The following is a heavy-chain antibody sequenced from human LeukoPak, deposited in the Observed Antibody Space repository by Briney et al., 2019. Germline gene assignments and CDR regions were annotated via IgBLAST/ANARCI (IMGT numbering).Heavy chain of an antibody. CDR3: ARVRQDGRQQLFYFDY. J-gene: IGHJ4*02. CDR2: IYTSGST. CDR1: GGSISSSSYY. Sequence: SETLSLTCTVSGGSISSSSYYWGWIRQPPGKGLEWIGRIYTSGSTNYNPSLKSRVTISVDTSKNQFSLKLSSVTAADTAVYYCARVRQDGRQQLFYFDYWGQGTLVTVSS. D-gene: IGHD6-13*01. V-gene: IGHV4-61*02.